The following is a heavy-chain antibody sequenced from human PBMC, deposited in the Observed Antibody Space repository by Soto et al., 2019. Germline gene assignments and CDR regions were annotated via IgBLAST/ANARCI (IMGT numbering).Heavy chain of an antibody. J-gene: IGHJ5*02. V-gene: IGHV3-48*02. CDR1: GFTFRSYS. Sequence: PGGSLRLSRAASGFTFRSYSMNWVRQAPGKGLEWVSYISISSRTIYYADSVKGRFTISRDDAKNSLYLQMNSLRDEDTSVYYCARDNGIAGSFDPWGQGTLVTVSS. CDR2: ISISSRTI. CDR3: ARDNGIAGSFDP. D-gene: IGHD6-13*01.